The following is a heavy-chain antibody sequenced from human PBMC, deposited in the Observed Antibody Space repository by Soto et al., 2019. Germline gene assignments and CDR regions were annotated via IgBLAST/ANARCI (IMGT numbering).Heavy chain of an antibody. CDR1: GGSISSSNW. V-gene: IGHV4-4*02. Sequence: SETLSLTCAVSGGSISSSNWWSWVRQPPGKGLEWIGEIYHSGSTNYNPSLKSRVTISVDKSKNQFSLKLSSVTAADTAVYYCARAKGGYCSSTSSVTNWFDPRGQGTLVTVS. D-gene: IGHD2-2*01. CDR2: IYHSGST. J-gene: IGHJ5*02. CDR3: ARAKGGYCSSTSSVTNWFDP.